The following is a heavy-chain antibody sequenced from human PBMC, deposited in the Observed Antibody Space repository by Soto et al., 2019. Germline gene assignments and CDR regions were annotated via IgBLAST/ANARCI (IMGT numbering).Heavy chain of an antibody. V-gene: IGHV1-2*02. CDR1: EYSFTGHY. CDR2: IDPKSGYT. J-gene: IGHJ5*02. Sequence: ASVKVSCKASEYSFTGHYLHWVRLAPGQGLEWMGWIDPKSGYTKYAPKFRDRVTMTSVTSTSTAYMDLNSLTYDDTAVYFCARDYDKSGYDYFDPWGQGTQVTVLL. CDR3: ARDYDKSGYDYFDP. D-gene: IGHD3-22*01.